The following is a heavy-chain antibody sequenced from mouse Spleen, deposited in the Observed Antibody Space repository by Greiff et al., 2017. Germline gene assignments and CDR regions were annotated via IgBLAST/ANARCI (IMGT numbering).Heavy chain of an antibody. J-gene: IGHJ2*01. CDR2: IDPSDSYT. Sequence: VQLQQPGAELVMPGASVKLSCKASVSPFTSYWMHWLKQRPGQGFEWIGEIDPSDSYTNYNQKFKGKATLTVDKSSSTAYMQLSSLTSEDSAVYYCARSGIFYGNSYYFDYWGQGTTLTVSS. D-gene: IGHD2-1*01. CDR1: VSPFTSYW. V-gene: IGHV1-69*01. CDR3: ARSGIFYGNSYYFDY.